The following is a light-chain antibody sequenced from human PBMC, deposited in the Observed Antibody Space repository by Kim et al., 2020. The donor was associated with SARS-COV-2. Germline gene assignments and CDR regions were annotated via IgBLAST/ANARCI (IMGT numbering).Light chain of an antibody. J-gene: IGKJ1*01. CDR3: QQYSRDSRT. CDR2: DAS. CDR1: LVFAPS. Sequence: GARVTIACRARLVFAPSLALYPHKPGKAPQPLIFDASTLQSSVPSRFSRSGSGTQFTLTISSLQPDDYLTYFCQQYSRDSRTFGQGTKVDIK. V-gene: IGKV1-5*01.